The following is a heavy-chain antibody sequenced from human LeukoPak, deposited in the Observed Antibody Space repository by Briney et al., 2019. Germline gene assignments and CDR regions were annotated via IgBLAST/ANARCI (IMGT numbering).Heavy chain of an antibody. D-gene: IGHD2-15*01. V-gene: IGHV4-31*03. CDR2: IYYSGST. Sequence: SETLSLTCTVSGGSISSGGYYWSWIRQHPGKGLEWIGYIYYSGSTYYNPSLKSRVTISVDTSKNQFSLKLSSVTAADTAVYCCARERTRITPHAFDIWGQGTMVTVSS. CDR3: ARERTRITPHAFDI. CDR1: GGSISSGGYY. J-gene: IGHJ3*02.